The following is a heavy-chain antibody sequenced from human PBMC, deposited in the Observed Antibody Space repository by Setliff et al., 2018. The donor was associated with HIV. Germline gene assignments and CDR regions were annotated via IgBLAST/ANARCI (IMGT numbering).Heavy chain of an antibody. CDR2: ITPIFDTA. J-gene: IGHJ4*02. Sequence: SVKVSCKASGGTFSSHGISWVRQAHGQGLEWVGGITPIFDTANYAQKLQGRVTITADEPTNTAYMELSSLRIEDTAIYYCARGLALATIPVAFDHWGQGTLVTVSS. D-gene: IGHD5-12*01. CDR3: ARGLALATIPVAFDH. CDR1: GGTFSSHG. V-gene: IGHV1-69*13.